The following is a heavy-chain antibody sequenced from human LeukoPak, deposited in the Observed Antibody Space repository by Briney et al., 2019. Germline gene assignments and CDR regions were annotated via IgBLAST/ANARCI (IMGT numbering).Heavy chain of an antibody. CDR2: ISYDGSNK. CDR1: GFTFSSYA. D-gene: IGHD3-10*01. Sequence: GGSLRLSCAASGFTFSSYAMHWVRQAPGKGLEWVAVISYDGSNKYYADSVKGRFTISRDNSKNTLYLQMNSLRAEDTAVYYCAKAHQFGEDWFDPWGQGTLVTVSS. J-gene: IGHJ5*02. V-gene: IGHV3-30-3*01. CDR3: AKAHQFGEDWFDP.